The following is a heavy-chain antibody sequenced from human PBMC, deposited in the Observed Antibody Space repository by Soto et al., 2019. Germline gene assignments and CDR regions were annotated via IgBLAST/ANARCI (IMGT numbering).Heavy chain of an antibody. D-gene: IGHD3-3*01. J-gene: IGHJ4*02. CDR3: ARGITIFGVVSYYFDY. CDR1: GGSISSGDYY. Sequence: PSETLSLTCTVPGGSISSGDYYWSWIRQPPGKGLEWIGYIYYSGSTYYNPSLKSRVTISVDTSKNQFSLKLSSVTAADTAVYYCARGITIFGVVSYYFDYWGQGTLVTVSS. CDR2: IYYSGST. V-gene: IGHV4-30-4*01.